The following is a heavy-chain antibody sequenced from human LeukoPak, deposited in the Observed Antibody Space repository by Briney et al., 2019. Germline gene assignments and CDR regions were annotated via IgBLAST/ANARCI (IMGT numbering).Heavy chain of an antibody. CDR2: IYYSGST. CDR3: AATLGPNYDILTGFDAFDI. CDR1: GGSFSSGSYY. D-gene: IGHD3-9*01. V-gene: IGHV4-61*01. J-gene: IGHJ3*02. Sequence: SETLSLTCTVSGGSFSSGSYYWRWIRQPPGTGLEWIGYIYYSGSTNYNPSLKSRVTISVDTSKNQFSLKLSSVTAADTAVYYCAATLGPNYDILTGFDAFDIWGQGTMVTVSS.